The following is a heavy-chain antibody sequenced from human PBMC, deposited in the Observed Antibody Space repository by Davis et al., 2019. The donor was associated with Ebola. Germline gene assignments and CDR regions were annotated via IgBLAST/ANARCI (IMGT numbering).Heavy chain of an antibody. D-gene: IGHD2-15*01. CDR1: GYTFTSYG. CDR2: INPSGGST. J-gene: IGHJ6*02. V-gene: IGHV1-46*01. Sequence: AASVKVSCKASGYTFTSYGISWVRQAPGQGLEWMGIINPSGGSTSYAQKFQGRVTMTRDTSISTAYMELSRLRSDDTAVYYCAREVYGLAYGMDVWGQGTTVTVSS. CDR3: AREVYGLAYGMDV.